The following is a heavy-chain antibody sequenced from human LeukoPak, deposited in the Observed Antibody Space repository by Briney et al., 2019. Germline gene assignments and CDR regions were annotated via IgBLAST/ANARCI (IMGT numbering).Heavy chain of an antibody. CDR1: GYTFTSYY. Sequence: GASVKVSCKASGYTFTSYYMLWVRQAPGQGLEWMGIINPSGGSTSYAQKFQGRVTMTRDTSTSTVYMELSSLRPEDTAVYYCAREGSYCSSTSCEEGWFDPWGQGTLVTVSS. V-gene: IGHV1-46*01. D-gene: IGHD2-2*01. CDR3: AREGSYCSSTSCEEGWFDP. CDR2: INPSGGST. J-gene: IGHJ5*02.